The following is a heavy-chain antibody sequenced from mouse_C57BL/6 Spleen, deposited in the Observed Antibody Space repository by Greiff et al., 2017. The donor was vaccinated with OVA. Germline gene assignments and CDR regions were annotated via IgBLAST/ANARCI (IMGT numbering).Heavy chain of an antibody. V-gene: IGHV1-82*01. Sequence: VQLQQSGPELVKPGASVKISCKASGYAFSSSWMNWVKQRPGKGLEWIGRIYPGDGDTNYNGKFKSKATLTVDKSSSTAYMQLSSLTSEDSAVYYCARSEGWYFDVWGTGTTVTVSS. CDR2: IYPGDGDT. CDR3: ARSEGWYFDV. J-gene: IGHJ1*03. CDR1: GYAFSSSW.